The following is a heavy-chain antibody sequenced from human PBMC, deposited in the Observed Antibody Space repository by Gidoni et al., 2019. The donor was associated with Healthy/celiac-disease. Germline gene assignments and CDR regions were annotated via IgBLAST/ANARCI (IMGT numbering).Heavy chain of an antibody. Sequence: QVQLVQSGAEVKKPGSSVKVSCQASGGTFSSYAISWVRQAPGQGLGWMGGIIPIFGTANDAQKFQGRVTITADESTSTAYMELSSLRSEDTAVDYCALDLTGTTGHLGYWGQGTLVTVSS. CDR2: IIPIFGTA. CDR3: ALDLTGTTGHLGY. J-gene: IGHJ4*02. CDR1: GGTFSSYA. D-gene: IGHD1-1*01. V-gene: IGHV1-69*01.